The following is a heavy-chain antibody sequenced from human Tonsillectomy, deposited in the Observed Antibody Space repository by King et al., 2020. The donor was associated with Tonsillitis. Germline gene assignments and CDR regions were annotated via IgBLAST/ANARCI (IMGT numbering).Heavy chain of an antibody. J-gene: IGHJ4*02. Sequence: VQLVESGGGAVQPGRSLRLSCAASGFTFSKWGMHWVRQARGKGLEWVAVIWYDGSNKYYADSVKGRFTISRDNSKNTLYLQLNSLRAEDTAVYYCAWGVDYIPLDYWGQGPLVAVPS. CDR1: GFTFSKWG. D-gene: IGHD4-11*01. CDR3: AWGVDYIPLDY. CDR2: IWYDGSNK. V-gene: IGHV3-33*01.